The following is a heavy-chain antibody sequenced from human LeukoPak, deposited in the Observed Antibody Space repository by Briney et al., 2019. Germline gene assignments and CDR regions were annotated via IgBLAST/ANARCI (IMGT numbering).Heavy chain of an antibody. D-gene: IGHD2-15*01. Sequence: GGSLRLSCAASGFTVSSNYMSWLRQGPGKGLECVSVISNDCDTYYAHSVKGRFTIYRDHAKNSLFLRMNSLRAEDTAVYYFARVLRYCSGGNCYPGGLGYMDVWGKGTTVTISS. CDR1: GFTVSSNY. CDR2: ISNDCDT. CDR3: ARVLRYCSGGNCYPGGLGYMDV. V-gene: IGHV3-53*01. J-gene: IGHJ6*03.